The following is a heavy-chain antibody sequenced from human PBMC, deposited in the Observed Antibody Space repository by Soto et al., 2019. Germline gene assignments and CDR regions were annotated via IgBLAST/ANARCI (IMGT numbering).Heavy chain of an antibody. V-gene: IGHV3-53*04. CDR2: IYSGGST. Sequence: EVQLVESGGGLVQPGGSLRLSCAASGFTVSSNYMSWVRQAPGKGLEWVSVIYSGGSTYYAASVKGRFTISRHNSKNTLYLQMNSLRAEDTAVYYCAREVGDGWFDPWGQGPLVTVSS. D-gene: IGHD4-17*01. J-gene: IGHJ5*02. CDR3: AREVGDGWFDP. CDR1: GFTVSSNY.